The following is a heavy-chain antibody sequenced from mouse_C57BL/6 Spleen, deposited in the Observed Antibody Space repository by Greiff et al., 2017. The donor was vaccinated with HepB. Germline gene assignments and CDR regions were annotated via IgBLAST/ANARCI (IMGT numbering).Heavy chain of an antibody. J-gene: IGHJ1*03. V-gene: IGHV1-55*01. D-gene: IGHD2-5*01. CDR1: GYTFTSYW. Sequence: VQLQQPGAELVKPGASVKMFCKASGYTFTSYWITWVKQRPGQGLEWIGDIYPGSGSTTYNEKFKSKATLTVDTSSSTAYMQLSSLTSEDSAVYYCADDYSNYEDAYWYVEVWGTGTTVTVAS. CDR2: IYPGSGST. CDR3: ADDYSNYEDAYWYVEV.